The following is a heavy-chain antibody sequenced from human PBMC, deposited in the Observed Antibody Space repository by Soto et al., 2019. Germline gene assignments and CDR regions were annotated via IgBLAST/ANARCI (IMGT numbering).Heavy chain of an antibody. CDR2: LSGSGGTT. CDR3: AKQLAGYGSRSGPFCSDF. D-gene: IGHD3-10*01. CDR1: GFTFSTYA. J-gene: IGHJ4*02. Sequence: EVQLLVSGGGLVQPGGSLRLSCATSGFTFSTYAMNWVRQAPGKGLEWVSALSGSGGTTYYAASVRRRFTLCRHNSKQTLVLEVSSLRDEDTALCSCAKQLAGYGSRSGPFCSDFWGQGPLVTVSS. V-gene: IGHV3-23*01.